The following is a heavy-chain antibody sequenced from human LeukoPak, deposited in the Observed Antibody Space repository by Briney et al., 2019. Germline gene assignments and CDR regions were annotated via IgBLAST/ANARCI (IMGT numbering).Heavy chain of an antibody. CDR2: IYSTGST. CDR3: ARLPYSSSIIDS. D-gene: IGHD6-6*01. J-gene: IGHJ4*02. Sequence: PSETLSLTCTASGGSIFGYYWGWVRQPAGKGLEWIGRIYSTGSTNYNPSLESRVTMSVDTSKSQLSLKVTSVTAADTAVYFCARLPYSSSIIDSWGQGTLVTVSS. CDR1: GGSIFGYY. V-gene: IGHV4-4*07.